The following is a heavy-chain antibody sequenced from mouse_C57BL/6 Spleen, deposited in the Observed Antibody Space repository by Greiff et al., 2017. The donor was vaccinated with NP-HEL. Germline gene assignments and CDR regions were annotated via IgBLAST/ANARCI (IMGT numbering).Heavy chain of an antibody. Sequence: EVKLMESGGGLVKPGGSLKLSCAASGFTFSDYGMHWVRQAPEKGLEWVAYISSGSSTIYYADTVKGRFTISRDNAKNTLFLQMSSLRSEDTAMYYCARPGDYDVYAMDYWGQGTSVTVSS. J-gene: IGHJ4*01. V-gene: IGHV5-17*01. D-gene: IGHD2-4*01. CDR3: ARPGDYDVYAMDY. CDR2: ISSGSSTI. CDR1: GFTFSDYG.